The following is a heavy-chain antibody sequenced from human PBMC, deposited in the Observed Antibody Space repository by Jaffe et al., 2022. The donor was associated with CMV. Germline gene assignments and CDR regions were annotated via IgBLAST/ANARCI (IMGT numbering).Heavy chain of an antibody. CDR1: GYTFTGYY. CDR3: ARGVPVLDYGDHPYPGPNWFDP. CDR2: INPNSGGT. J-gene: IGHJ5*02. D-gene: IGHD4-17*01. Sequence: QVQLVQSGAEVKKPGASVKVSCKASGYTFTGYYMHWVRQAPGQGLEWMGWINPNSGGTNYAQKFQGWVTMTRDTSISTAYMELSRLRSDDTAVYYCARGVPVLDYGDHPYPGPNWFDPWGQGTLVTVSS. V-gene: IGHV1-2*04.